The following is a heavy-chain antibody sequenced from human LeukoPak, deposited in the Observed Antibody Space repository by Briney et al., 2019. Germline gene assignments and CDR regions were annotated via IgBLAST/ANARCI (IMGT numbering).Heavy chain of an antibody. CDR1: GGSIIHYY. V-gene: IGHV4-59*01. D-gene: IGHD1-1*01. Sequence: SETLSLTCTVSGGSIIHYYWMCIRQPPGKGLEWIGYIYYSGSTNYNPSLKSRVTISVDTSKTQFSLKLRSVTAADTTVYYCAGFDSYNRGLRWSEPWGQGTLVTVSS. CDR2: IYYSGST. J-gene: IGHJ5*02. CDR3: AGFDSYNRGLRWSEP.